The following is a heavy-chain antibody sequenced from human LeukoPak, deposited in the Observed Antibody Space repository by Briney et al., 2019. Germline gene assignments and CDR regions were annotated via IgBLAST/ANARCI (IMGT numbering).Heavy chain of an antibody. CDR1: GGSISSSSYY. CDR3: ASGYDLFDY. D-gene: IGHD5-12*01. J-gene: IGHJ4*02. Sequence: PSETLSLTCTVSGGSISSSSYYWGWIRQPPGKGLEWIGSLYYIGSTYYSPSLKSRVAISVDTSKNQFSLRLTSVTAADTAVYYCASGYDLFDYWGQGTLVTVSS. V-gene: IGHV4-39*01. CDR2: LYYIGST.